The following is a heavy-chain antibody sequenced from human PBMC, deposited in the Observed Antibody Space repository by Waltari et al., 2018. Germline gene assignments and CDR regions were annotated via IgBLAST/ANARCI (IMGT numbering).Heavy chain of an antibody. D-gene: IGHD3-3*01. Sequence: EVQLVESGGGLVSPGGSLTLSSAPSGFPFSDSAITWVRQAPGKGLEGIGRIRRKALKYATAYAESLADKFTISRDDSKNMAYLQMNNVTTADSAIYYCSRLFGSGDYYFPYMDVWGQGTTVTVSS. J-gene: IGHJ6*03. CDR2: IRRKALKYAT. CDR1: GFPFSDSA. V-gene: IGHV3-73*01. CDR3: SRLFGSGDYYFPYMDV.